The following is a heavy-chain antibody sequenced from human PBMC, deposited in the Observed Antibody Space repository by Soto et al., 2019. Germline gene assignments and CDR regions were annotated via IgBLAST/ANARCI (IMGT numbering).Heavy chain of an antibody. J-gene: IGHJ6*02. CDR1: GGSISSYY. D-gene: IGHD3-10*01. CDR3: ARVNYYGSGSYYKGDDYYGMDV. V-gene: IGHV4-59*01. CDR2: IYYSGST. Sequence: SETLSLTCTVSGGSISSYYWSWIRQPPGKGLEWIGYIYYSGSTNYNPSLKSRVTISVDASKNQFSLKLSSVTAADTAVYYCARVNYYGSGSYYKGDDYYGMDVWGQGTTVT.